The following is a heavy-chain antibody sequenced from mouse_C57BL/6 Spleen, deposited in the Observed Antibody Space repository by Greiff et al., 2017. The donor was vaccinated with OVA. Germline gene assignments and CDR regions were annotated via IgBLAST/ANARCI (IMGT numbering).Heavy chain of an antibody. Sequence: QVQLKQPGAELVKPGASVKMSCKASGYTFTSYWITWVKQRPGQGLEWIGDIYPGSGSTNYNEKFKSKATLTVDTSSSTAYMQLSSLTSEDSAVYYCARGDSSGSTGNYWGQGTTLTVSS. D-gene: IGHD3-2*02. V-gene: IGHV1-55*01. J-gene: IGHJ2*01. CDR2: IYPGSGST. CDR1: GYTFTSYW. CDR3: ARGDSSGSTGNY.